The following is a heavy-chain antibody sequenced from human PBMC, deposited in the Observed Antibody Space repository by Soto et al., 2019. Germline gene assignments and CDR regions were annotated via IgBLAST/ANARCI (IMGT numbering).Heavy chain of an antibody. CDR2: IYPGDSDT. V-gene: IGHV5-51*01. Sequence: PRESLKISCKGSGYSFTNYWIGWVRQMPGKGLEWMGIIYPGDSDTRYSPSFQGQVTISADESISTAYLQWSSLKASDTAMYNSARHDHYCSSPSCLPYYYYYGMDVWGQGTTVTVSS. CDR1: GYSFTNYW. J-gene: IGHJ6*02. D-gene: IGHD2-2*01. CDR3: ARHDHYCSSPSCLPYYYYYGMDV.